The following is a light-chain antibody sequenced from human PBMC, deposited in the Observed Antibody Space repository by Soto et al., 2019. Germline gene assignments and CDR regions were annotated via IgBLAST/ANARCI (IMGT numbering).Light chain of an antibody. CDR3: QSYDSNNRGV. Sequence: FMLTQPHSVSASPGKTVNITCTGSSGSVASNYVQWYQQRPGSAPTTVIYEDSKRPSGVPERFSGSIDSSSNSASLTISGLKTEDEADYYCQSYDSNNRGVFGGGTKLTVL. J-gene: IGLJ3*02. CDR2: EDS. V-gene: IGLV6-57*02. CDR1: SGSVASNY.